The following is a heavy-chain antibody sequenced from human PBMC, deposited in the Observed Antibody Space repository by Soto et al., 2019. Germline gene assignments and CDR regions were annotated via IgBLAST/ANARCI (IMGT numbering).Heavy chain of an antibody. D-gene: IGHD6-13*01. CDR1: GASINDFY. Sequence: SETLSLTCTVSGASINDFYWSWIRQTPGKGLEWVGFMYYSETTKYNPSLKGRVNMSLDTSKNQVSLHLKSVTAADTAVYYCARANSSTWYKLEYKWFDPWGQATQVTVYS. V-gene: IGHV4-59*01. J-gene: IGHJ5*02. CDR2: MYYSETT. CDR3: ARANSSTWYKLEYKWFDP.